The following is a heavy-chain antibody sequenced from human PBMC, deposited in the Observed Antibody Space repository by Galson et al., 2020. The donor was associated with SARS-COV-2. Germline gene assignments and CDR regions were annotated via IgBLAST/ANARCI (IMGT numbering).Heavy chain of an antibody. J-gene: IGHJ5*02. D-gene: IGHD3-22*01. CDR2: IYYSGST. V-gene: IGHV4-39*01. Sequence: SETLSLTCTVSGGSISSSSYYWGWIRQPPGKGLEWIGSIYYSGSTYYNPSLKSRVTISVDTSKNQFSLKLSSVTAADTAVYYCARQLTMYYYDSSGYWFDPWGQGTLVTVSS. CDR1: GGSISSSSYY. CDR3: ARQLTMYYYDSSGYWFDP.